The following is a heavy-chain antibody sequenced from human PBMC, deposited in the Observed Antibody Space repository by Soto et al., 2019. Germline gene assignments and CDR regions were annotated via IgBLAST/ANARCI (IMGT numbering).Heavy chain of an antibody. CDR1: GGTFRSYA. CDR3: ARVSVLVTFCMHV. Sequence: SVKVSGKASGGTFRSYAISWVRQAPGQGLEWMGGIIPILGTANYAQKFQGRVTITADESTSTAYMELSSLRSEDTAVYYCARVSVLVTFCMHVWGQGTRVTVS. D-gene: IGHD6-13*01. CDR2: IIPILGTA. J-gene: IGHJ6*02. V-gene: IGHV1-69*13.